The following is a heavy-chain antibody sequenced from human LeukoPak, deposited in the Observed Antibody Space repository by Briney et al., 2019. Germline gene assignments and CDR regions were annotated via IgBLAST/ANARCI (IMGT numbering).Heavy chain of an antibody. Sequence: GASVKVSCKASGYTFTSYDINWVRQATGQGLEWMGWMNPNSGNTGYAQKFQGRVTITRNTSISTAYMELSSLRSEDTAVYYCARGRTITIFEAGGVRDYYYYYYMDVWGKGTTVTVSS. CDR3: ARGRTITIFEAGGVRDYYYYYYMDV. D-gene: IGHD3-3*01. CDR1: GYTFTSYD. CDR2: MNPNSGNT. J-gene: IGHJ6*03. V-gene: IGHV1-8*03.